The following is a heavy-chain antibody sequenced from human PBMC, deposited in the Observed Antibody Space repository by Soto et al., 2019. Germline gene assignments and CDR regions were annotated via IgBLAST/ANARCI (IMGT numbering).Heavy chain of an antibody. V-gene: IGHV3-21*01. CDR3: ARDVNGGFCGA. D-gene: IGHD2-21*01. CDR2: ISSRNNDM. J-gene: IGHJ5*02. CDR1: GFTFSSYS. Sequence: EVQLVESGGGLVKPGGSLRLSCAASGFTFSSYSMNWVRQAPGKGLEWVSTISSRNNDMYYVDSVKGRFTISRDNARNSVYLQMNSLRAVETALYYCARDVNGGFCGAWGQGTVVTVSS.